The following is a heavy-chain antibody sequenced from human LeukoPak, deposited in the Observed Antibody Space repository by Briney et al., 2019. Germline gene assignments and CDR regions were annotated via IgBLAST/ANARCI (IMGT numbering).Heavy chain of an antibody. CDR3: ARQVWGSGSLYFDY. Sequence: SETLSLTCTVSGGSFSSYYWSWIRQPPGKGLEWIAYIYYSGSTKYNPSLKSRVTISVDTSKNQFSLMLSSVTAADTAVYYCARQVWGSGSLYFDYWGQGTLVTVSS. CDR1: GGSFSSYY. D-gene: IGHD3-10*01. J-gene: IGHJ4*02. V-gene: IGHV4-59*08. CDR2: IYYSGST.